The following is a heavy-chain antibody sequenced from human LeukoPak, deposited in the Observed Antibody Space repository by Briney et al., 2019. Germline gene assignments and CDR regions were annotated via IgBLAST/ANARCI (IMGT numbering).Heavy chain of an antibody. CDR3: ARCMSELDYGDYAYYYHMDV. CDR2: FYSSTKT. J-gene: IGHJ6*04. CDR1: GDSLTSGSRY. Sequence: PSQTLSLTCTVSGDSLTSGSRYWSWIRQPAGKGLEWIGHFYSSTKTTYNPSLDNRVTISGDTAKNQFSLKLDSVTAADTAVYFCARCMSELDYGDYAYYYHMDVWGKGTTVTVSS. V-gene: IGHV4-61*09. D-gene: IGHD4-17*01.